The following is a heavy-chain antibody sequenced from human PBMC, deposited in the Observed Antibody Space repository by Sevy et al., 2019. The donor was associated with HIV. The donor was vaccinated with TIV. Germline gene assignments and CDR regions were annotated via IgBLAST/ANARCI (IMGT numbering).Heavy chain of an antibody. Sequence: ASVKVSCKTSGYSFTSYGISWVRQAPGQGREWMGWISAYNGNTNYAQKLQGRVTMTTDTSTSTAYMELRSLRSDDTAVYHCARTYYDFWSGYPPRGDYYGMDVWGQGITVTVSS. CDR1: GYSFTSYG. CDR2: ISAYNGNT. CDR3: ARTYYDFWSGYPPRGDYYGMDV. J-gene: IGHJ6*02. V-gene: IGHV1-18*01. D-gene: IGHD3-3*01.